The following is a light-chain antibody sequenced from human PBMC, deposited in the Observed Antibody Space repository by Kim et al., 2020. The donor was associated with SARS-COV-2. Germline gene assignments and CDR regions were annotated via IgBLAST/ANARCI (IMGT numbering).Light chain of an antibody. Sequence: PGSISCRSSQSLMHINGYTYLDWYLQKPGQSPQLLIYMGSVRASGVPDRFSGTGSGTDFELKISRVEAEDVGIYYCMQTLQIPPTFGGGTKVDIK. CDR3: MQTLQIPPT. V-gene: IGKV2-28*01. CDR2: MGS. CDR1: QSLMHINGYTY. J-gene: IGKJ4*01.